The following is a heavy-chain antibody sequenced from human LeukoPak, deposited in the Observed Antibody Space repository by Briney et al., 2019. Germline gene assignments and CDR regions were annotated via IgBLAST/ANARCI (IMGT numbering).Heavy chain of an antibody. D-gene: IGHD6-13*01. J-gene: IGHJ4*02. CDR3: ARDLAAAGLGGY. CDR1: GYTFTSYG. V-gene: IGHV1-18*01. Sequence: VASVKVSCKASGYTFTSYGISWVRQAPGQGLEWMGWISAYNGNTNYAQKFQGRVTMTRDTSISTAYMELSRLRSDDTAVYYCARDLAAAGLGGYWGQGTLVTVSS. CDR2: ISAYNGNT.